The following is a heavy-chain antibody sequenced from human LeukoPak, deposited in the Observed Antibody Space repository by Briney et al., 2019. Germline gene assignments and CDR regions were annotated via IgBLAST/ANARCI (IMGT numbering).Heavy chain of an antibody. CDR3: ARVRYSYSTNDY. Sequence: SVKVSCKASGYTFTGYYMHWVRQAPGQGLEWMGRINPNSGGTTYAQKFQGRVTMTRDTSIRTAYMELSRLRSDDTAVYYCARVRYSYSTNDYWGQGTLVTVSS. CDR2: INPNSGGT. J-gene: IGHJ4*02. D-gene: IGHD6-13*01. CDR1: GYTFTGYY. V-gene: IGHV1-2*06.